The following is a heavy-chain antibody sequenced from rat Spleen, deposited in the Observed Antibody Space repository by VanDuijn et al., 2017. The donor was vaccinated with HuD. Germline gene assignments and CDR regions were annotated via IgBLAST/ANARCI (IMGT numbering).Heavy chain of an antibody. J-gene: IGHJ2*01. Sequence: QVQVKESGPGLVQPSQTLSLICSVSGFSLTSNGVSWVRQPPGKGLEWIAAISTGGNTYYNSALKSRLSISRETSTSQVFLKMNSLQTEDTAIYFCTRERVPGFAFYFDYWGQGVMVTVSS. CDR3: TRERVPGFAFYFDY. V-gene: IGHV2S12*01. CDR1: GFSLTSNG. D-gene: IGHD1-4*01. CDR2: ISTGGNT.